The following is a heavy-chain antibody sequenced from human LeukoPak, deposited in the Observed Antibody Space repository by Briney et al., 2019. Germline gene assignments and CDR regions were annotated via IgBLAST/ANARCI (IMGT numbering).Heavy chain of an antibody. Sequence: ASVKVSCKASGYTFTSYDIIWVRQATGQGLEWMGWMNPNSGNTGYAQKFQGRVTMTRNTSISTAYMELSSLRSEDTAVYYCARVLVPPVRYFDWLWVGYAFDIWGQGTMVTVSS. CDR1: GYTFTSYD. CDR3: ARVLVPPVRYFDWLWVGYAFDI. CDR2: MNPNSGNT. D-gene: IGHD3-9*01. V-gene: IGHV1-8*01. J-gene: IGHJ3*02.